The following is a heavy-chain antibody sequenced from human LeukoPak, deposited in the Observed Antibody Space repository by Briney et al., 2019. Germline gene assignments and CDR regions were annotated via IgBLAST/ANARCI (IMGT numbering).Heavy chain of an antibody. V-gene: IGHV1-2*02. J-gene: IGHJ4*02. CDR3: ARELVQLELPFDY. CDR2: INPNSGGT. CDR1: GYTFTGYY. Sequence: GASVKVSCKASGYTFTGYYTHWVRQAPGQGLEWMGWINPNSGGTNYAQKFQGRVTMTRDTSISTAYMELSRLRSDDTAVYYCARELVQLELPFDYWGQGTLVTVSS. D-gene: IGHD1-1*01.